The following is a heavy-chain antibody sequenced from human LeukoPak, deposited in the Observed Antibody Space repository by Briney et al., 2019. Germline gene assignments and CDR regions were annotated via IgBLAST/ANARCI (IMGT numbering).Heavy chain of an antibody. CDR2: INPNGGGT. J-gene: IGHJ4*02. CDR3: ARVSSSGDYYDN. CDR1: GYTFTVYY. Sequence: ASVKVSFTASGYTFTVYYIHWVRQAPGQGLEWMGWINPNGGGTNYAQKCQGRVTMTRDTSISTAYMELGGLRYDDTAVYYCARVSSSGDYYDNWGQGTLVTVSS. V-gene: IGHV1-2*02. D-gene: IGHD3-10*01.